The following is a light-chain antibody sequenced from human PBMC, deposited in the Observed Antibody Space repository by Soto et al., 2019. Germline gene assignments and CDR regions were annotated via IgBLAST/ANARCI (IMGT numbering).Light chain of an antibody. Sequence: QSVLTQPASVSGSPGQSITISCTGTSSDVGGYNYVSWYQQHPGRAPKLMIYEVSHRPSGVSDRFSGSKSGNTASLTISGLLAEDEADYYCSSYASTSTIVLFGGGTKLTVL. CDR2: EVS. CDR1: SSDVGGYNY. CDR3: SSYASTSTIVL. V-gene: IGLV2-14*01. J-gene: IGLJ2*01.